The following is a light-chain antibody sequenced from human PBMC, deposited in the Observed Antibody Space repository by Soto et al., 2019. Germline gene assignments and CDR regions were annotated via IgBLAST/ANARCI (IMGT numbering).Light chain of an antibody. Sequence: EIVMTQSPVTLSVSPGERATLSCRASQSVSTNLAWYQQKPGQAPRLLIYGASTRATDIPARFSGSGSGTEFTLTISSLQSEDFAVYYCQQYNNWRTFGQGTKVDI. CDR3: QQYNNWRT. CDR2: GAS. V-gene: IGKV3-15*01. J-gene: IGKJ1*01. CDR1: QSVSTN.